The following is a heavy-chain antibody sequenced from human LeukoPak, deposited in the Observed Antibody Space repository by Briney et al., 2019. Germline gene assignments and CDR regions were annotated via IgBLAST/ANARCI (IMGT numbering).Heavy chain of an antibody. CDR1: GFTFSSXW. CDR3: ARDMYGSGSYFPSDFDY. Sequence: PXGSXXXXXXASGFTFSSXWXXXVRXAPGKGXXGXXXIKQDGSEKYYVDSVKGRFAISRDNAKNSLYLQMNSLRAEDTAVYYCARDMYGSGSYFPSDFDYWGQGTLVTVSS. V-gene: IGHV3-7*01. D-gene: IGHD3-10*01. CDR2: IKQDGSEK. J-gene: IGHJ4*02.